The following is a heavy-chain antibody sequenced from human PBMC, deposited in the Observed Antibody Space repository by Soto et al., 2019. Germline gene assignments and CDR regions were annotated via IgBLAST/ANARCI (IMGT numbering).Heavy chain of an antibody. V-gene: IGHV4-39*01. CDR2: IYYTGRT. Sequence: PSETLSLTCSVSGGSITSSSYYWGWIRQPPGKGLEWIGTIYYTGRTYYNPSLNSRVTMSVDTSKNQFSLKLSSVTAADTAVYYCARHLLLWSGGGFWGQGXLVTVSS. CDR1: GGSITSSSYY. J-gene: IGHJ4*02. D-gene: IGHD5-18*01. CDR3: ARHLLLWSGGGF.